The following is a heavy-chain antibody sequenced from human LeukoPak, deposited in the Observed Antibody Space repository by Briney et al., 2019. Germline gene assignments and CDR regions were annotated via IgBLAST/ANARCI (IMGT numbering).Heavy chain of an antibody. CDR1: GFTFSSYW. Sequence: GGSLRLSCAASGFTFSSYWMSWVRQAPGKGLEGVANIKQDGSEEYYVDPVKGRFTISRDNAKNSLYLHMNSLRAEDTAVYYCARERLWLGDRAFDNWGPGTMVTVSS. CDR3: ARERLWLGDRAFDN. J-gene: IGHJ3*02. D-gene: IGHD5-18*01. V-gene: IGHV3-7*01. CDR2: IKQDGSEE.